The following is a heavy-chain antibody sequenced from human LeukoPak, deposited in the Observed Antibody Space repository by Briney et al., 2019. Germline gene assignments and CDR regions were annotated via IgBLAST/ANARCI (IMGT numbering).Heavy chain of an antibody. CDR1: GFTFSSYS. D-gene: IGHD3-22*01. CDR3: ARGAYYYDSSGYLDY. V-gene: IGHV3-21*01. CDR2: ISSSSSYI. J-gene: IGHJ4*02. Sequence: PGGSLRLSCAASGFTFSSYSMNWVRQAPGKGLEWVASISSSSSYIYYADSVKGRFTIYRDNANNSLYLQMNSLRVEDTAVYYCARGAYYYDSSGYLDYWGQGTLVTVSS.